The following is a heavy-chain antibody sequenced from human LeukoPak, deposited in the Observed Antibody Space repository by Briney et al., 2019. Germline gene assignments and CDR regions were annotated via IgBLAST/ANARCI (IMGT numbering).Heavy chain of an antibody. CDR1: GFTFSSYW. Sequence: GGSLRLSCEASGFTFSSYWMYWVRQGPGKGLVWVARIKSDVSSTDYADSVKGRFTISRDNAKNKLYLQMNSLRAEDTGVYYCTTIRPDYWGQGTLVTVSS. J-gene: IGHJ4*02. CDR2: IKSDVSST. V-gene: IGHV3-74*01. CDR3: TTIRPDY. D-gene: IGHD5-12*01.